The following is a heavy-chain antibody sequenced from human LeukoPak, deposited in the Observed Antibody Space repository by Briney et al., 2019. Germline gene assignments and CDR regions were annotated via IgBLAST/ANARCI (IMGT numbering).Heavy chain of an antibody. CDR3: AKDPPPYYDFWSGYRWG. J-gene: IGHJ4*02. CDR2: ISGSGGST. Sequence: PGGSLRLSCAASGFTFSSYAMSWARQAPGKGLEWVSAISGSGGSTYYADSVKGRFTISRDNSKNTLYLQMNSLRAEDTAVYYCAKDPPPYYDFWSGYRWGWGQGTLVTVSS. CDR1: GFTFSSYA. V-gene: IGHV3-23*01. D-gene: IGHD3-3*01.